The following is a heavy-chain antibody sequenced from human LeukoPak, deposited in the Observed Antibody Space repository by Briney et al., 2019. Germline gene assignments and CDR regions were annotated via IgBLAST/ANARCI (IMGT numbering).Heavy chain of an antibody. D-gene: IGHD4-17*01. Sequence: GGSLRLSCVASGFTFSNYVMNWVRQAPGKGLECVSSISGSGTSTYYADSVKGRFTISRDNSKNTLYLQMNSLRAEDTAVYYCARDSAPTGRYFDYWGQGTLVTVSS. CDR1: GFTFSNYV. CDR3: ARDSAPTGRYFDY. V-gene: IGHV3-23*01. CDR2: ISGSGTST. J-gene: IGHJ4*02.